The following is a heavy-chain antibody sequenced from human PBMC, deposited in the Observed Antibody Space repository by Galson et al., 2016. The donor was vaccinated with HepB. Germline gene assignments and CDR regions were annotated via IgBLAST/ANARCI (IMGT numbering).Heavy chain of an antibody. Sequence: SETLSLTGTVSGGSINPYYWTWIRQTPGKGREWIGYISHTGSTQYNPSLKSLVTISVDTSKTQFSPKLSSVTAADTAVYYCARMSYFDISGYDYYFDYWGQGTLVTVSS. D-gene: IGHD3-22*01. V-gene: IGHV4-59*01. CDR2: ISHTGST. J-gene: IGHJ4*02. CDR3: ARMSYFDISGYDYYFDY. CDR1: GGSINPYY.